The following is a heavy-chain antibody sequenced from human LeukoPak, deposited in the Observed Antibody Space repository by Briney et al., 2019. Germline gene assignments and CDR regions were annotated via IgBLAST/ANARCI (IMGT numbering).Heavy chain of an antibody. V-gene: IGHV3-11*04. CDR1: GFTVSSNY. Sequence: GGSLRLSCAASGFTVSSNYMSWVRQAPGKGLEWVSYISSSGSTIYYADSVKGRFTISRDNAKNSLYLQMNSLRAEDTAVYYCASSTYYYGSGSLDYWGQGTLVTVSS. CDR2: ISSSGSTI. J-gene: IGHJ4*02. CDR3: ASSTYYYGSGSLDY. D-gene: IGHD3-10*01.